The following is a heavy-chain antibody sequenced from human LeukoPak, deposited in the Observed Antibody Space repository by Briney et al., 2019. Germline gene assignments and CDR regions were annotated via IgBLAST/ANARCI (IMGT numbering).Heavy chain of an antibody. Sequence: ASVKVSCKASGGSFTSYGISWVRQAPGQGLEWMGWMNPNSGNTGYAQKFQGRVTMTRNTSISTAYMELSSLRSEDTAVYYCARGVRSGSPPGHYWGQGTLVTVSS. CDR2: MNPNSGNT. CDR3: ARGVRSGSPPGHY. V-gene: IGHV1-8*02. CDR1: GGSFTSYG. J-gene: IGHJ4*02. D-gene: IGHD1-26*01.